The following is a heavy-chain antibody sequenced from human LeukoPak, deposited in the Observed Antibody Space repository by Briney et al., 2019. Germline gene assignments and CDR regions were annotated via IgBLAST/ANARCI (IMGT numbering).Heavy chain of an antibody. CDR3: ARDAADCSGGSCYNWFDP. CDR2: NYHSGST. Sequence: SQTLSLTCTVCGGSISSGGYYWSWLRQHPGRGGEGVGYNYHSGSTYYNPSLKRRVTISVDRSKNQFSLKLSSVTAADTAVYYCARDAADCSGGSCYNWFDPWRQGTLVTVSS. V-gene: IGHV4-30-2*01. D-gene: IGHD2-15*01. J-gene: IGHJ5*02. CDR1: GGSISSGGYY.